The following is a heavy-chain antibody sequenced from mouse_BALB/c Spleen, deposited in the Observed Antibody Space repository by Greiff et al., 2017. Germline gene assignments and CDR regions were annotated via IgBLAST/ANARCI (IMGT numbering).Heavy chain of an antibody. CDR1: GYTFTSYW. Sequence: VQLQQSGAELAKPGASVKMSCKASGYTFTSYWMHWVKQRPGQGLEWIGYINPSTGYTEYNQKFKDKATLTADKSSSTAYMQLSSLTSEDSAVYYCARGNYDYDYWGQGTTLTVSS. J-gene: IGHJ2*01. D-gene: IGHD2-4*01. V-gene: IGHV1-7*01. CDR2: INPSTGYT. CDR3: ARGNYDYDY.